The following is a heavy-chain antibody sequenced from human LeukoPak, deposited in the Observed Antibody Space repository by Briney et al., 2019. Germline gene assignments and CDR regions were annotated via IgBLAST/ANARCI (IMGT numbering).Heavy chain of an antibody. D-gene: IGHD1-1*01. V-gene: IGHV3-21*01. CDR3: ARDPSGLGGGTGYYFDY. J-gene: IGHJ4*02. Sequence: GGSLRLSCAASGFTFSSYSMNWVRQAPGKGLEWVSSISSSSSYIYYADSVKGRFTISRDDAKNSLYLQMSSLRAEDTAVYYCARDPSGLGGGTGYYFDYWGQGTLVTVSS. CDR2: ISSSSSYI. CDR1: GFTFSSYS.